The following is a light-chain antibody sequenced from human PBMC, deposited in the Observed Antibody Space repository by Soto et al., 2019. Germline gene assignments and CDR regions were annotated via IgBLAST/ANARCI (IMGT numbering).Light chain of an antibody. CDR1: QSISNTF. Sequence: EIVLTQSPGTLSLSPGEGATLSCRASQSISNTFLAWYQQRPGQAPRILIYGASRRATGIPDRFSGSGSGTDFTLTISRLEPEAFALYYCQQYYSSWTFGQGTKVEMK. J-gene: IGKJ1*01. CDR3: QQYYSSWT. V-gene: IGKV3-20*01. CDR2: GAS.